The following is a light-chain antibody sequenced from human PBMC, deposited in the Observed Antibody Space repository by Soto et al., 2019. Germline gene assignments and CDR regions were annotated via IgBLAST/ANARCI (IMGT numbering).Light chain of an antibody. CDR3: FSYGGSRAV. V-gene: IGLV2-23*02. CDR1: SSDVGSHNL. CDR2: EVS. Sequence: QSALTQPASVSGSPGQSITISCTGTSSDVGSHNLVSWYQQHPGQAPKLMIYEVSKRPLGVSARFSASKSGNTAYLTISGLHAEDEADYYCFSYGGSRAVFGGGTQLTVL. J-gene: IGLJ7*01.